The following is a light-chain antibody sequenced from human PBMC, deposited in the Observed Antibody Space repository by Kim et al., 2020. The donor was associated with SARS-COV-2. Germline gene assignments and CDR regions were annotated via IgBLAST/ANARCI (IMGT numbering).Light chain of an antibody. Sequence: DIQMTQSPSTLSASVGDRVTITCRASQSISTWLAWYQQKPGKAPKPLIYDASRLESGVPSRFSGSVSGTEFTLTISSLQPDDFATYYCQQYHSSPPTFGQGTKVDIK. V-gene: IGKV1-5*01. J-gene: IGKJ1*01. CDR2: DAS. CDR1: QSISTW. CDR3: QQYHSSPPT.